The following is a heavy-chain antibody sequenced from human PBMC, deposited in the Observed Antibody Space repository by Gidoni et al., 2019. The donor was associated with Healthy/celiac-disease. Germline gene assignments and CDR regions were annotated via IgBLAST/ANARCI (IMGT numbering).Heavy chain of an antibody. CDR1: GLPFSRYA. Sequence: EVQLLESGGGLVQPGGSLRLSCAASGLPFSRYAMSWVRQAPGKGLEWVSAISGSGGSTDYADSVKGRFTISRDNSKNTLYLQMNSLRADDTAVYYCAKDGGSYSYGYKAFDIWGQGTMVTVSS. CDR3: AKDGGSYSYGYKAFDI. V-gene: IGHV3-23*01. J-gene: IGHJ3*02. D-gene: IGHD5-18*01. CDR2: ISGSGGST.